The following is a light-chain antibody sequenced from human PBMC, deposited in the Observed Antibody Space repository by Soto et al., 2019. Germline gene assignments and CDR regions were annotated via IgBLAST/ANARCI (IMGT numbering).Light chain of an antibody. CDR1: QRVRKNY. Sequence: EIVLTQSPGTLSLSPGERATLSCRASQRVRKNYLAWYQQKPGQAPRFLIYATSNRATGIPDRFSGGGSGTDFTLTISRLEPEDFAVYYCQQFGSYPLTFGGGTKVDIK. J-gene: IGKJ4*01. CDR3: QQFGSYPLT. V-gene: IGKV3-20*01. CDR2: ATS.